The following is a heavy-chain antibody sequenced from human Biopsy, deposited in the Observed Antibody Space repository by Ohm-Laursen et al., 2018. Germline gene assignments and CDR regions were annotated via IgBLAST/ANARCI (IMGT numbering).Heavy chain of an antibody. D-gene: IGHD1-20*01. CDR2: INHSGST. CDR1: VGSFSGYY. J-gene: IGHJ5*02. CDR3: ARAGTAINGNSLGFDP. V-gene: IGHV4-34*01. Sequence: SETLSLTCAVSVGSFSGYYWTWIRQPPGKGLEWIGEINHSGSTNYNPSLKSRVSISVDTSKNQFSLKLNSVTAADTAVYYCARAGTAINGNSLGFDPWGQGTLVTVSS.